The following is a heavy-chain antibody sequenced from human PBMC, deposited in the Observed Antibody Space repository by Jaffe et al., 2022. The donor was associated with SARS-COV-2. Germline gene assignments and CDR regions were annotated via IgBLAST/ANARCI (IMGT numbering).Heavy chain of an antibody. D-gene: IGHD3-22*01. CDR2: IYSGGST. Sequence: EVQLVESGGGLIQPGGSLRLSCAASGFTVSSNYMSWVRQAPGKGLEWVSVIYSGGSTYYADSVKGRFTISRDNSKNTLYLQMNSLRAEDTAVYYCARAGSDYDPDAFDIWGQGTMVTVSS. CDR3: ARAGSDYDPDAFDI. CDR1: GFTVSSNY. V-gene: IGHV3-53*01. J-gene: IGHJ3*02.